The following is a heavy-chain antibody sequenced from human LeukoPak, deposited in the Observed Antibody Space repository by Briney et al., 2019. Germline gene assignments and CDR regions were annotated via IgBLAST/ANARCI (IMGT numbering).Heavy chain of an antibody. V-gene: IGHV1-2*02. CDR2: INPNSGGT. CDR3: ARAMVRGVHGAFDI. J-gene: IGHJ3*02. Sequence: ASVKVSCKASGYTFTGYYMHWVRQAPGQGLEWMGWINPNSGGTNYAQKFQGRVTMTRDTSISTAYMELSRLRSDDTAVYYCARAMVRGVHGAFDIWGQGTMVTVSS. D-gene: IGHD3-10*01. CDR1: GYTFTGYY.